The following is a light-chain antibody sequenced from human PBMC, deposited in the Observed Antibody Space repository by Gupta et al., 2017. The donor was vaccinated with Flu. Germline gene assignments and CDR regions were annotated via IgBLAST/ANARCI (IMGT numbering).Light chain of an antibody. CDR3: AAWDDSLIGWV. V-gene: IGLV1-44*01. CDR2: SSS. J-gene: IGLJ3*02. Sequence: QSVLTQPPPASGTPGQRVSISCSGSTSNIGGNAVNWYQQFPGTAPKLLMHSSSQRPSGVPDRFSGSKSGTSASLAISGLQSEDEADYYCAAWDDSLIGWVFGGGTKLTVL. CDR1: TSNIGGNA.